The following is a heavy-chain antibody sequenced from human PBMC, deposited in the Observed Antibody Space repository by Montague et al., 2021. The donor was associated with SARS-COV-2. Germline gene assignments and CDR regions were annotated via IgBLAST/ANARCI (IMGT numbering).Heavy chain of an antibody. D-gene: IGHD1-26*01. Sequence: SLRLSCAASGFTLSRYAMHWVRQAPGKGLEWVAVISYDGSNKHNADSVKGRFTISRDKSKNTLYVQMNSLRAEDTAAYYCARGRGTYSLDYWGQGTLVTVSS. CDR1: GFTLSRYA. CDR2: ISYDGSNK. V-gene: IGHV3-30-3*01. CDR3: ARGRGTYSLDY. J-gene: IGHJ4*02.